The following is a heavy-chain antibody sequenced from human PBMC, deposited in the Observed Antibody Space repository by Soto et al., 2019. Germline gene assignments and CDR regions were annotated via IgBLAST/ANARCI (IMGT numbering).Heavy chain of an antibody. D-gene: IGHD4-17*01. V-gene: IGHV3-23*01. J-gene: IGHJ4*02. Sequence: EVQLLDSGGGLVQPGGSLRLSCAASGFTFSNYAMNWVRQAPGKGLEWVSIISGSGDSTNYADSVRGRFTISRDNSKNTLYLQMNSLRSEDTAIYDCAKVPLRPYYLDYWGQGTLVTVSS. CDR2: ISGSGDST. CDR3: AKVPLRPYYLDY. CDR1: GFTFSNYA.